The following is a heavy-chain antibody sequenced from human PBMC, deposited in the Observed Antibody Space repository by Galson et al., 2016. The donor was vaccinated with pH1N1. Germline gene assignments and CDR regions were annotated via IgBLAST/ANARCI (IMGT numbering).Heavy chain of an antibody. J-gene: IGHJ5*02. CDR3: AKDSGHFYNWFDP. CDR2: ISWNSGSI. V-gene: IGHV3-9*01. Sequence: SLRLSCAASGFTFDDYAMHWVRQAPGKGLEWVSGISWNSGSIGYAHSVKGRFTISRDNAKNSLYLQMNSLRAEDTALYYCAKDSGHFYNWFDPWGQGALVTVSS. D-gene: IGHD2/OR15-2a*01. CDR1: GFTFDDYA.